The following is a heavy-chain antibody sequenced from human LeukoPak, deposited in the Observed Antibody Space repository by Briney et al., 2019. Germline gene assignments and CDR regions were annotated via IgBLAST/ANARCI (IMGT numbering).Heavy chain of an antibody. CDR1: GGSFNSYV. V-gene: IGHV1-69*04. D-gene: IGHD3-22*01. CDR2: IIPILNVA. CDR3: TREGVYSPDGSGYHRDAFDI. Sequence: SVKVSCKASGGSFNSYVITWVRQAPGQGLEWMGRIIPILNVANFAQKFQGRVTITADKSTNTAHMELSSLRSEDTAVYYCTREGVYSPDGSGYHRDAFDIWGQGTTVTVSS. J-gene: IGHJ3*02.